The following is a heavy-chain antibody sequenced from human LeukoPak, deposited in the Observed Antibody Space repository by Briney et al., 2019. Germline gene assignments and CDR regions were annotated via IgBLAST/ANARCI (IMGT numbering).Heavy chain of an antibody. CDR1: GFTFDDYA. CDR3: AKDTQDVDLTYFDY. Sequence: GGSLRLSCAASGFTFDDYAIHWVRQAPGKGLEWVSGISWNSGSIGYADSVKGRFTISRDNAKNSLYLQMNSLRAEDTALYYCAKDTQDVDLTYFDYWGQGTLVTVSS. V-gene: IGHV3-9*01. CDR2: ISWNSGSI. D-gene: IGHD5-12*01. J-gene: IGHJ4*02.